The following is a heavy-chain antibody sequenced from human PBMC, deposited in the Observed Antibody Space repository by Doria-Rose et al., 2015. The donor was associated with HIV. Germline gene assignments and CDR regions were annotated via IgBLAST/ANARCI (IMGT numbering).Heavy chain of an antibody. Sequence: QVQLVQSGGGVVQPGRSLRLSCAASGFTFSSYAMHWVRQAPGKGLEWVAVISYDGSNKYYADSVKGRFTISRDNSESTLYLQMNSLRAEDTAVYYCARDGGYSYGSGYYYGMDVWGQGTTVTVSS. J-gene: IGHJ6*02. CDR3: ARDGGYSYGSGYYYGMDV. D-gene: IGHD5-18*01. CDR1: GFTFSSYA. CDR2: ISYDGSNK. V-gene: IGHV3-30-3*01.